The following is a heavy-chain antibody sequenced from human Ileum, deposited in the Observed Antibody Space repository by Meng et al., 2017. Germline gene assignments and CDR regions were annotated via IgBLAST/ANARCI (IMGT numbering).Heavy chain of an antibody. CDR1: GGSISSYY. CDR2: IYYSGSI. D-gene: IGHD3-10*01. V-gene: IGHV4-59*12. CDR3: ARERRHYYGSGSFDY. J-gene: IGHJ4*02. Sequence: QVQLQESGPGLVKPPETLSLTCPVSGGSISSYYWSWIRQPPGKGLEWIGYIYYSGSIYYNPSLKSRVTISVDTSKNQFSLKLTSVTAADTAVYYCARERRHYYGSGSFDYWGQGILVTVSS.